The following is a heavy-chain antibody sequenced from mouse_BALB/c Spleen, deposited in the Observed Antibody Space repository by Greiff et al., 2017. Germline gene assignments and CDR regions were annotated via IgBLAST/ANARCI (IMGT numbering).Heavy chain of an antibody. V-gene: IGHV14-4*02. CDR2: IDPENGDT. CDR3: SIRLRAMDY. J-gene: IGHJ4*01. Sequence: EVQVVESGAELVRSGASVKLSCTASGFNIKDYYMHWVKQRPEQGLEWIGWIDPENGDTEYAPKFQGKATMTADTSSNTAYLQLSSLTSEDTAVYYCSIRLRAMDYWGQGTSVTVSS. CDR1: GFNIKDYY. D-gene: IGHD1-2*01.